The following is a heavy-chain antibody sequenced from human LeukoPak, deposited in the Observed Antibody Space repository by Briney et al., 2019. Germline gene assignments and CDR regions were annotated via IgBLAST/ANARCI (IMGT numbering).Heavy chain of an antibody. CDR3: ARAPDTAMPSSLYSYGMDV. Sequence: SETLSLTCTVSGGSISSGDYYWSWIRQPPGKGLEWIGYTYYSGSTYYNPSLKSRVTISVDTSKNQFSLKLSSVTAADTAVYYCARAPDTAMPSSLYSYGMDVWGQGTTVTVSS. D-gene: IGHD5-18*01. CDR2: TYYSGST. V-gene: IGHV4-30-4*01. J-gene: IGHJ6*02. CDR1: GGSISSGDYY.